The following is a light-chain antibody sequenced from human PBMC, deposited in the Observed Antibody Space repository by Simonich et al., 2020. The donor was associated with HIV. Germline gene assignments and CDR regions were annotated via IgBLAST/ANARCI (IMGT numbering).Light chain of an antibody. Sequence: IVMTQSPATLSVSPGERATLSCSASQSVSSNLAWYQQKPGQAPRLLIFDASTRATGVPAKFSGSGSGTEFTLTISSIQSEDFAVYYCQQYNNRPLTFGGGTKVEIK. V-gene: IGKV3-15*01. CDR2: DAS. CDR1: QSVSSN. CDR3: QQYNNRPLT. J-gene: IGKJ4*01.